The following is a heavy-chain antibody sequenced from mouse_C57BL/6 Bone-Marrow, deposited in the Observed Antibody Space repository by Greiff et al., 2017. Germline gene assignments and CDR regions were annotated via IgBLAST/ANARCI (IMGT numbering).Heavy chain of an antibody. CDR3: ARDPIYYGYDGNFDY. D-gene: IGHD2-2*01. CDR1: GYTFTSYW. J-gene: IGHJ2*01. Sequence: QVQLQQSGAELVRPGTSVKLSCKASGYTFTSYWMHWVKQRPGQGLEWIGVIDPSDSYTNYNQKFKGKATLTVDTSSSTAYMQLSSLTSEDSAVYYCARDPIYYGYDGNFDYWGQGTTLTVSS. V-gene: IGHV1-59*01. CDR2: IDPSDSYT.